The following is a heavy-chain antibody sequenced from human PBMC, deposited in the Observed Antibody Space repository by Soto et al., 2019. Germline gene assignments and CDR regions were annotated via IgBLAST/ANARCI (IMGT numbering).Heavy chain of an antibody. CDR1: GGSISSYY. J-gene: IGHJ4*02. D-gene: IGHD5-12*01. Sequence: QVQLQESGPGLVKPSETLSLTCTVSGGSISSYYWSWIRQPPGKGLEWIGYIYYSGSTNYNPTLKRRVTISVDTSKNQFALKLSSVTAADTAVYYCARVGLPEGSGYDVEIYFDYWGQGTLVTVSS. CDR3: ARVGLPEGSGYDVEIYFDY. CDR2: IYYSGST. V-gene: IGHV4-59*01.